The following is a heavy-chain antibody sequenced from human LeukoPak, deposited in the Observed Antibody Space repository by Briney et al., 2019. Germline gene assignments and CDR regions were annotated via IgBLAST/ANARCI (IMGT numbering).Heavy chain of an antibody. J-gene: IGHJ4*02. CDR3: ARGPKGSYDYVWGSYRFPLDY. D-gene: IGHD3-16*02. CDR2: INHSGST. V-gene: IGHV4-34*01. Sequence: SETLSLTCTASGGSISNYYWSWIRQPPGKGLEWIGEINHSGSTNYNPSLKSRVTISVDTSKNQFSLKLSSVTAADTAVYYCARGPKGSYDYVWGSYRFPLDYWGQGTLVTVSS. CDR1: GGSISNYY.